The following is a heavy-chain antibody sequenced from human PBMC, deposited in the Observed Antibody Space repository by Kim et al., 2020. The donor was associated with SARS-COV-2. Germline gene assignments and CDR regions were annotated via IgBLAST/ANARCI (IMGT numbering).Heavy chain of an antibody. J-gene: IGHJ4*02. CDR1: GYSFTNYG. Sequence: ASVKVSCKASGYSFTNYGFTWVRQAPGQGLEWMGWISGYNGNTNYAEKFKGRVTVTTDTSTDTAYMELRSLRSDDTAVYFCARDGRVVVATSAYWGQGTLATVSS. V-gene: IGHV1-18*01. D-gene: IGHD2-15*01. CDR3: ARDGRVVVATSAY. CDR2: ISGYNGNT.